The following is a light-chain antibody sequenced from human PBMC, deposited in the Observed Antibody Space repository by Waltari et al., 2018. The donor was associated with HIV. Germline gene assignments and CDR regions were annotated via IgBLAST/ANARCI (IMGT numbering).Light chain of an antibody. J-gene: IGKJ1*01. V-gene: IGKV4-1*01. CDR2: RAS. CDR3: QQYYSSPQT. Sequence: DIVMTQSPESLTVSLGERATLNCNSSQNIVYTSTTQSHLAWYPHKAGQSPKLLISRASSRESGVPDRFSGSGSGTKFSLTISSLETADVAIYYCQQYYSSPQTFGRGTRVEIK. CDR1: QNIVYTSTTQSH.